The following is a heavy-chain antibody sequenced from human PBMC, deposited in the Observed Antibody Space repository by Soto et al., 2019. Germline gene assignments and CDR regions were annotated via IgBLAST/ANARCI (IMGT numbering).Heavy chain of an antibody. V-gene: IGHV3-23*01. Sequence: EVQLLESGGDLVQPGGSLRLSCAASGFTFSISAMSWVRQAPGKGLEGVSTTGGTGRTTYYADSVKGRFTVSRDNSKNTMDLKMSSLRAEGSAVEYCATVHPNSRSFDYWGQVTLGTDSS. CDR2: TGGTGRTT. CDR3: ATVHPNSRSFDY. CDR1: GFTFSISA. J-gene: IGHJ4*02.